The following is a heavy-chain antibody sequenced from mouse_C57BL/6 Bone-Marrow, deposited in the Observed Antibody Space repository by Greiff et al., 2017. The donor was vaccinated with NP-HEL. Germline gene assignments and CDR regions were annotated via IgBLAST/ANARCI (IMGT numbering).Heavy chain of an antibody. D-gene: IGHD1-1*01. V-gene: IGHV14-4*01. J-gene: IGHJ2*01. Sequence: EVQGVESGAELVRPGASVKLSCTASGFNIKDDYMHWVKQRPEQGLEWIGWIDPENGDTEYASKFQGKATITADTSSNTAYLQLSSLTSEDTAVYYCTTIFTTVVDYWGQGTTLTVSS. CDR1: GFNIKDDY. CDR2: IDPENGDT. CDR3: TTIFTTVVDY.